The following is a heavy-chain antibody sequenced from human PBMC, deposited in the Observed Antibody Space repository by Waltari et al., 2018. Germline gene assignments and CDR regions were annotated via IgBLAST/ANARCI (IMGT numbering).Heavy chain of an antibody. CDR3: ARDHPTIFSGDFDY. CDR1: GFTFTRHS. J-gene: IGHJ4*02. V-gene: IGHV3-21*01. D-gene: IGHD3-3*01. Sequence: EVQLVESGGGLVKHGGSLRPPCAASGFTFTRHSMPWVLQVPGKGLEWVSSISSSSSYIYYADSVKGRFTISRDNAKNSLYLQMNSLRAEDTAVYYCARDHPTIFSGDFDYWGQGTLVTVSS. CDR2: ISSSSSYI.